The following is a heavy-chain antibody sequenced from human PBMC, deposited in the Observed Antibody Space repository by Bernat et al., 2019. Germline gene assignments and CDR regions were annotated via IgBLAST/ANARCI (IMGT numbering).Heavy chain of an antibody. V-gene: IGHV1-2*02. Sequence: QVQLVQSGAEVKKPGASVKVSCNASGYTFTGYYMHWVRQAPGHGLEWMGWINPNSGGTNYAQKFQGRVTMTRDTSISTAYMELSRLRSDDTTVYYCARVYYDFWSGYYIWDAFDIWGQGTMVTVSS. CDR2: INPNSGGT. J-gene: IGHJ3*02. D-gene: IGHD3-3*01. CDR1: GYTFTGYY. CDR3: ARVYYDFWSGYYIWDAFDI.